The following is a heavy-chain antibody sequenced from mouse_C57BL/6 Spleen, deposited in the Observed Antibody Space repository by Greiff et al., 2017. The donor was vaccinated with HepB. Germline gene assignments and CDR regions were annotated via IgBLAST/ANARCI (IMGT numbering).Heavy chain of an antibody. D-gene: IGHD1-1*01. CDR3: AKGNYGSSFYAMDY. CDR1: GYTFTSYW. V-gene: IGHV1-72*01. Sequence: QQSCKASGYTFTSYWMHWVKQRPGRGLEWIGRIDPNSGGTKYNEKFKSKATLTVDKPSSTAYMQLSSLTSEDSAVYYCAKGNYGSSFYAMDYWSQGTSVTVSS. J-gene: IGHJ4*01. CDR2: IDPNSGGT.